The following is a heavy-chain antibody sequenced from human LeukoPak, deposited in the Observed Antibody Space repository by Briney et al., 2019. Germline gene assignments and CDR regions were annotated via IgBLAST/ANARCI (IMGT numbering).Heavy chain of an antibody. CDR2: IYSTGTT. V-gene: IGHV4-31*03. CDR1: GDSISSGGYY. J-gene: IGHJ5*02. CDR3: ARDRPDTTTPTTVGRFDP. Sequence: SQTLSLTCSVSGDSISSGGYYWHWIRQHPEKGLEWIGYIYSTGTTYYNPSLTSRVTMSLDTSKNQFSLKVTSVTAADTAVYFCARDRPDTTTPTTVGRFDPWGQGTLVTVSS. D-gene: IGHD1-26*01.